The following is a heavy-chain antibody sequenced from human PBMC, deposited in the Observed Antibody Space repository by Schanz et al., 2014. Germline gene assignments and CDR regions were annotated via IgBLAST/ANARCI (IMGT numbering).Heavy chain of an antibody. CDR3: AKDLAAVGVFDY. V-gene: IGHV3-23*04. CDR1: GFIFSNFA. Sequence: EVQLVESGGGLVQPGGSLRLSCAASGFIFSNFAMEWVRQAPGKGLEWVSALTGSGTTTYYADSVKGRFTISRDNSKNTLDLQMNSLRAEDTAIYYCAKDLAAVGVFDYWGQGSLVTVSP. CDR2: LTGSGTTT. D-gene: IGHD6-13*01. J-gene: IGHJ4*02.